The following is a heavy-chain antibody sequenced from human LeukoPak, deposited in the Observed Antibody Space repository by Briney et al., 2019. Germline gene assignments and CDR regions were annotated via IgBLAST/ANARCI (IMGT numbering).Heavy chain of an antibody. Sequence: GGSLRLSSAASGFTFSSYSMNWVRQAPGKGLEWVSYISSSSSTIYYAASVKGRFTISRDNAKNSLYLQMNSLRDEDTAVYYCARESFPVYDSSGYPEAFDIWGQGTMVTVS. CDR3: ARESFPVYDSSGYPEAFDI. D-gene: IGHD3-22*01. V-gene: IGHV3-48*02. J-gene: IGHJ3*02. CDR2: ISSSSSTI. CDR1: GFTFSSYS.